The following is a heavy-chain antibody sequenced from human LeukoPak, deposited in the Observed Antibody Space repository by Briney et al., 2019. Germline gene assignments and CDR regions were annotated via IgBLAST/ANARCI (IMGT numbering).Heavy chain of an antibody. V-gene: IGHV3-23*01. D-gene: IGHD6-19*01. CDR3: AITYSGFYDY. CDR2: ISGSGGNT. J-gene: IGHJ4*02. CDR1: GLTFSSYA. Sequence: PGGSLRLSCAASGLTFSSYAMNWVRQAPGKGLEWVSAISGSGGNTYYADSVKGRFTISRDNSKNTLSLQMNSLRAEDTAVYYCAITYSGFYDYRGQGTLVTVSS.